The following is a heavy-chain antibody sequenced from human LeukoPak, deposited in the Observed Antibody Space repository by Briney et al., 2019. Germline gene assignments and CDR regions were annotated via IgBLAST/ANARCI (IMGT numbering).Heavy chain of an antibody. CDR3: ANGNRCTSPNCLGYYYFYMDV. J-gene: IGHJ6*03. Sequence: GGSLRLSCAASGFTFSNYATNWVRQAPGRGLEWVSGFSGSGGTTYYADSVKGRFTISRDNSKNTLYLQMNSLRVEDTAVYYCANGNRCTSPNCLGYYYFYMDVWGKGTTVTVSS. CDR1: GFTFSNYA. V-gene: IGHV3-23*01. D-gene: IGHD2-8*01. CDR2: FSGSGGTT.